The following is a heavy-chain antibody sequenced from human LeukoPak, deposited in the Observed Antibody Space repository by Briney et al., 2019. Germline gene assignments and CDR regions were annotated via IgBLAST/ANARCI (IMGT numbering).Heavy chain of an antibody. Sequence: SETLSLTCTVSGYSISSGYYWGWIRQPPGKGLEWIGSIYHSGSTYYNPSLKSRVTISVDTSKNQFSLKLSSVTAADTAVYYCARVEVETAIPFYYYYGMDVWGQGTTVTVSS. J-gene: IGHJ6*02. CDR2: IYHSGST. V-gene: IGHV4-38-2*02. CDR3: ARVEVETAIPFYYYYGMDV. CDR1: GYSISSGYY. D-gene: IGHD2-21*02.